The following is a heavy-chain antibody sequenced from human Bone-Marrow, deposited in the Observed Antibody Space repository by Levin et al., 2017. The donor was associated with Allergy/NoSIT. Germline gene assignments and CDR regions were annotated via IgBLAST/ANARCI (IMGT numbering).Heavy chain of an antibody. J-gene: IGHJ4*02. V-gene: IGHV1-69*01. CDR2: IIPILGTA. CDR3: ATTPPQVGTPMVPIY. Sequence: PGGSLRLSCKVSGGTFSNYAINWVRQAPGQGLEWMGGIIPILGTAHYAQKFQGRVTITADEFTSTANLELSSLRSEDTAVYYCATTPPQVGTPMVPIYWGQGTLVTVSS. CDR1: GGTFSNYA. D-gene: IGHD5-18*01.